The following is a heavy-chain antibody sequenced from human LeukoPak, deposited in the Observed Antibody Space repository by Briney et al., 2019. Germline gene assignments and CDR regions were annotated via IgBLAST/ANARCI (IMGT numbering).Heavy chain of an antibody. V-gene: IGHV4-34*01. J-gene: IGHJ4*02. CDR2: INHSGST. CDR3: AHGNSFMIGY. D-gene: IGHD3-22*01. CDR1: GGSFSGCY. Sequence: SETLSLTCAVYGGSFSGCYWSWIRQPPGKGLEWIGEINHSGSTNYNPSLKSRVTISVDTSKNQFSLKLSSVTAADTAVYYCAHGNSFMIGYWGQGTLVTVSS.